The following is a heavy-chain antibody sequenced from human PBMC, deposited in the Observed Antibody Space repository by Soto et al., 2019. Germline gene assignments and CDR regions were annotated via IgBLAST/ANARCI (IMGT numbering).Heavy chain of an antibody. V-gene: IGHV4-30-4*01. CDR1: GGSISSGGYF. D-gene: IGHD7-27*01. Sequence: QVQLQESGPGLVEPSQTLSLTCTVSGGSISSGGYFWSWIRQPPGKGLEWIGHVYNIGSTYSNPSLTSRVTTSVDTSKTQFSLRLSFVTDADTAVYYCARGPAGDKVDYWGQGTLVTVSS. CDR3: ARGPAGDKVDY. J-gene: IGHJ4*02. CDR2: VYNIGST.